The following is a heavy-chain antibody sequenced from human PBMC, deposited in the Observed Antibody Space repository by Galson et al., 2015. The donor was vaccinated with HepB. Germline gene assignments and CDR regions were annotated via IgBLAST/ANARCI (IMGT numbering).Heavy chain of an antibody. CDR1: GYTFTSYY. CDR2: INPSGGST. V-gene: IGHV1-46*04. Sequence: SVKVSCKASGYTFTSYYMHWVRQAPGQGLEWMEIINPSGGSTSYAQKLQGRVTMTRDTSTSTVYMELSSLRSEDTAVYYCARNLGDAFDIWGQGTMVTVSS. CDR3: ARNLGDAFDI. J-gene: IGHJ3*02.